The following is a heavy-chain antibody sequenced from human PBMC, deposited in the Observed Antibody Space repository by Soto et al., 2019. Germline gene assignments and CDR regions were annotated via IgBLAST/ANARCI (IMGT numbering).Heavy chain of an antibody. CDR3: TTDESYYGMDV. J-gene: IGHJ6*02. Sequence: QVQLVESGGGVVQPGRSLRLSCAASGFTFSSYAMHWVRQAPGKGLEWVAVISYDGSNKYYADSVKGRFTISRDNSKNTLYLQMNSLKTEDTAVYYCTTDESYYGMDVWGQGTTVTVSS. CDR1: GFTFSSYA. CDR2: ISYDGSNK. V-gene: IGHV3-30-3*01.